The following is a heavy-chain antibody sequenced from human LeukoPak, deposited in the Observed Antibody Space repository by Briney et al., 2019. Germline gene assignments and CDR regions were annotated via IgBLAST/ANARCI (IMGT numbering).Heavy chain of an antibody. Sequence: GASVKVSCKASGYTFTAYYILWVRQAPGQGLEWMGWIHPNRGDTGYAQKFQGRVTMTRDTSISTAYLEMSGLGSDDSAVYYCAREGDEDLATSDGSGAFDIWGQGTTVIVSS. J-gene: IGHJ3*02. V-gene: IGHV1-2*02. CDR2: IHPNRGDT. CDR3: AREGDEDLATSDGSGAFDI. CDR1: GYTFTAYY. D-gene: IGHD5-24*01.